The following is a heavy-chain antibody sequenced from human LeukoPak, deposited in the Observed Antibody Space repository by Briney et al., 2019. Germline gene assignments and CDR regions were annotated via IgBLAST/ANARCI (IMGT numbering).Heavy chain of an antibody. J-gene: IGHJ4*02. CDR1: GGSISSYY. D-gene: IGHD3-10*01. V-gene: IGHV4-59*01. Sequence: PSETLSLTCIVSGGSISSYYWSWIRQPPGKGLEWIGYIYYSGSTNYNPSLKSRVTISVDTSKNQFSLKLSSVTAADTAVYFCARGGVNIDYWGQETLVTVSS. CDR3: ARGGVNIDY. CDR2: IYYSGST.